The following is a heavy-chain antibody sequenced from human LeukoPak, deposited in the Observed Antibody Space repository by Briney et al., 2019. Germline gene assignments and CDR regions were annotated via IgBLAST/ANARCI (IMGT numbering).Heavy chain of an antibody. CDR3: ARGVDSSGYYYRVDY. Sequence: PSETLSLTCTVSGGSISSYYWSWIRQPPGKGLEWIGYIYYSGSTNYNPSLKSRVTISVDTSKNQFSPKLSSVTAADTAVYYCARGVDSSGYYYRVDYWGQGTLVTVSS. V-gene: IGHV4-59*12. CDR1: GGSISSYY. J-gene: IGHJ4*02. CDR2: IYYSGST. D-gene: IGHD3-22*01.